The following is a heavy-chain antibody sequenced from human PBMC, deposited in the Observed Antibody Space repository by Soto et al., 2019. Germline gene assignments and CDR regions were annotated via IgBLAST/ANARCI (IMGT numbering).Heavy chain of an antibody. D-gene: IGHD2-2*01. Sequence: GGSLRLSCAASGFTFSSYDMSWVRQARGKGLEWVSGISGSGGSTYYADSVRGRFTISRDNSKNTLYLQMNSLRAEDTAVYYCAKGVVPAAPYYYGMDVWGQGTTVTVSS. CDR1: GFTFSSYD. V-gene: IGHV3-23*01. CDR3: AKGVVPAAPYYYGMDV. J-gene: IGHJ6*02. CDR2: ISGSGGST.